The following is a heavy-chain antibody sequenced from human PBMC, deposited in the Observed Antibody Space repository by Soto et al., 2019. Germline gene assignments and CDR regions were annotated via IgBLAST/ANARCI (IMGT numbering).Heavy chain of an antibody. CDR3: ARERPGGYFDY. J-gene: IGHJ4*02. D-gene: IGHD3-16*01. CDR1: GFSFSSYW. Sequence: DGQLVESGGGLVQPGGSLRLSCAASGFSFSSYWLSWVRQAPGKGLEWVANIKEDGSEKYYMDSAKGRFTISRDNAKNSLYLQMNSLRAEDTAVYYCARERPGGYFDYWGPGTLVTVSS. V-gene: IGHV3-7*01. CDR2: IKEDGSEK.